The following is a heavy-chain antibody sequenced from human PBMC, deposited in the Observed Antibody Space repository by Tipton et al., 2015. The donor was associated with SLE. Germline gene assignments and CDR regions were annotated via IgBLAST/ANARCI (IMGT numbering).Heavy chain of an antibody. CDR1: GGSFSGYS. CDR3: ARGGDSSGLDY. D-gene: IGHD6-19*01. CDR2: INHSGSS. J-gene: IGHJ4*02. V-gene: IGHV4-34*01. Sequence: TLSLTCAVYGGSFSGYSWSWIRQPPGKGLEWIGEINHSGSSNYNPSLKSRVTISVDTSKNQFSLKLSSVTAADTAVYYCARGGDSSGLDYWGQGTLVTVSS.